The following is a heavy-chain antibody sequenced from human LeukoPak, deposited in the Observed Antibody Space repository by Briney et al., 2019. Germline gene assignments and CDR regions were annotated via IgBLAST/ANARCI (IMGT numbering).Heavy chain of an antibody. CDR3: ARGGWDSGSYSPYWYFDL. J-gene: IGHJ2*01. CDR1: GGSISSYC. V-gene: IGHV4-59*01. CDR2: IYYSGST. Sequence: PSETLSLTCTVSGGSISSYCWSWIRQPPGKGLEWIGYIYYSGSTNYNPSLKSRVTISVDTSKNQFSLKLSSVTAADTAVYYCARGGWDSGSYSPYWYFDLWGRGTLVTVSS. D-gene: IGHD1-26*01.